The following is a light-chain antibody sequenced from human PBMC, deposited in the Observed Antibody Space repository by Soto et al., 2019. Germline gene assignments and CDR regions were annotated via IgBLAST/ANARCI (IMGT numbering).Light chain of an antibody. CDR3: KQSYNTPLYT. J-gene: IGKJ2*01. V-gene: IGKV1-39*01. CDR2: AAS. CDR1: QSINSY. Sequence: DIQMTQSPSSLSASVGDRVTITCRASQSINSYLNWYQQKPGKAPKLLIYAASSLQSGVPSRFRGRGSATDCTLTISSLQPEEFATYYCKQSYNTPLYTFGQGTKLEIK.